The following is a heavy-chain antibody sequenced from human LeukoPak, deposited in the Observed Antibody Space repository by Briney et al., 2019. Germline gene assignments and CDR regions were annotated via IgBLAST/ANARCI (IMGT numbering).Heavy chain of an antibody. J-gene: IGHJ4*02. V-gene: IGHV3-30*02. D-gene: IGHD6-19*01. CDR1: GFTFSSYG. CDR2: IRYDGSNK. Sequence: GGSLRLSCAASGFTFSSYGMHWVRQAPGKGLEWVAFIRYDGSNKYYADSVKGRFTISRDNSKNTLYLQMNSLRAEDTAVYYCANPLAVAGTFDYWGQGTLVTVSS. CDR3: ANPLAVAGTFDY.